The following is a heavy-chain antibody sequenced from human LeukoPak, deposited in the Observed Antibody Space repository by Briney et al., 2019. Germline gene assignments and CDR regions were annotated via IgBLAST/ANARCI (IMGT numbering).Heavy chain of an antibody. CDR2: ISSSGSTI. Sequence: GGSLRLSCAASGFTFSSYEMNWVRQAPGKGLEWVSYISSSGSTIYYADSVKGRFTISGDNAKNSLYLQMNSLRAEDTAVYYCAREGKYTDAFDIWGQGTMVTVSS. CDR1: GFTFSSYE. J-gene: IGHJ3*02. D-gene: IGHD6-6*01. V-gene: IGHV3-48*03. CDR3: AREGKYTDAFDI.